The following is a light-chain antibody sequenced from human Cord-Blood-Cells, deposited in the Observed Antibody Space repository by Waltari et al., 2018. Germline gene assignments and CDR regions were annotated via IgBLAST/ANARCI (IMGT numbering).Light chain of an antibody. CDR1: SSNIGSHY. CDR2: RNN. J-gene: IGLJ3*02. CDR3: AAWDDSLSGWV. V-gene: IGLV1-47*01. Sequence: QSVLTQPPSASGTPGQRVTSSCSGSSSNIGSHYVYWYQQLPGTAPKLLISRNNQRPSGVPDRFSGSKSGTSASLAISGLRSEDEADYYCAAWDDSLSGWVFGGGTKLTVL.